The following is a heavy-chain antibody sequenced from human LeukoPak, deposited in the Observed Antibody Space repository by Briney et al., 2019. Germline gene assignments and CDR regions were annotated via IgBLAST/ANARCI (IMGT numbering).Heavy chain of an antibody. Sequence: GGSLRLSCAGSGFTFSSYAMSWVRQAPGKGLEWVSAISGSGGSTYYADSVKGRFTISRDNSKNTLYLQVNSLRVEDTAVYFCAKGVYIQPWQGANYWGQGTLVTVSS. CDR2: ISGSGGST. J-gene: IGHJ4*02. CDR1: GFTFSSYA. V-gene: IGHV3-23*01. CDR3: AKGVYIQPWQGANY. D-gene: IGHD5-18*01.